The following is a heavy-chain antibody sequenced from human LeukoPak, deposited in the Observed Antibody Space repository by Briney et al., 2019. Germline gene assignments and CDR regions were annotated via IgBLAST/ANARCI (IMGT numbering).Heavy chain of an antibody. V-gene: IGHV3-30*18. D-gene: IGHD1-26*01. CDR3: AKDLRRFRVGATLDY. CDR1: GFTFSSYG. J-gene: IGHJ4*02. Sequence: GGSLRLSCAASGFTFSSYGMHWVRQAPRKGLEWGVVISYDGSNKYYADTVKGRFTISRDNSKNTLYLQMNSLRAEDTAVYYCAKDLRRFRVGATLDYWGQGTLVTVSS. CDR2: ISYDGSNK.